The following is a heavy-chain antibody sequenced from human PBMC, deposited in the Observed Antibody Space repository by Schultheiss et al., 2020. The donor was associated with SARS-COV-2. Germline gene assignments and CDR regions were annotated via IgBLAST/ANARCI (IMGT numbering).Heavy chain of an antibody. Sequence: GESLKISCAASRFTFSSYAMHWVRQAPGKGLEYVSAISSNGGSTYYADSVKGRFTISRDNSKNTLYLQMGSLRAEDMAVYYCARGGSIVGATVGFDYWGQGTLVTVSS. V-gene: IGHV3-64*02. D-gene: IGHD1-26*01. CDR1: RFTFSSYA. J-gene: IGHJ4*02. CDR2: ISSNGGST. CDR3: ARGGSIVGATVGFDY.